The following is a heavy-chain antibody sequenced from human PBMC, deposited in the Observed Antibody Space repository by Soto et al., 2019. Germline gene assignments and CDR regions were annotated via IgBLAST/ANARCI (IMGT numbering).Heavy chain of an antibody. CDR2: IWYDGSNK. Sequence: GGSLRLSCAASGFTFSSYGMHWVRQAPGKGLEWVAVIWYDGSNKYYADSVKGRFTISRDNSKNTLYLQMNSLRAEDTAVYYCAREPTQNSYSSSSFLAYWGQGTLVTVSS. D-gene: IGHD6-6*01. V-gene: IGHV3-33*01. CDR1: GFTFSSYG. J-gene: IGHJ4*02. CDR3: AREPTQNSYSSSSFLAY.